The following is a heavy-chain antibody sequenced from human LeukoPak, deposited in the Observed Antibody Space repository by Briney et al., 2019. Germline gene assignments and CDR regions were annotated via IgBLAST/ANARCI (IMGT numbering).Heavy chain of an antibody. CDR3: ARDSSSGLDY. J-gene: IGHJ4*02. CDR1: GFTFSSYS. CDR2: ISSSSSYI. V-gene: IGHV3-21*01. Sequence: GGSLRLSCAASGFTFSSYSMKWVRQAPGKGLEWVSSISSSSSYIYYADSVKGRFTISRDNAKNSLYLQMNSLRAEDTAVYYCARDSSSGLDYWGQGTLVTVSS. D-gene: IGHD2-15*01.